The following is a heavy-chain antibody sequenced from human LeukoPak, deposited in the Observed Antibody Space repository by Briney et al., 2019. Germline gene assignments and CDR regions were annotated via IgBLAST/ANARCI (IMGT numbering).Heavy chain of an antibody. CDR2: IKQYGSEK. J-gene: IGHJ3*02. Sequence: GGSLRLSCAASGFMFSSYWMSWVRQAPGKGLEWVGNIKQYGSEKYYVDSVKGRSTISRDNAKNSLYLQMNSLRVEDTAVYYCAREEAGTGIDIWGQGTMVTVSS. CDR1: GFMFSSYW. CDR3: AREEAGTGIDI. V-gene: IGHV3-7*01. D-gene: IGHD6-13*01.